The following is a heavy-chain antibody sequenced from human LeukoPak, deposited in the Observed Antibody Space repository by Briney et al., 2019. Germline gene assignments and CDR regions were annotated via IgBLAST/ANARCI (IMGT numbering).Heavy chain of an antibody. J-gene: IGHJ4*02. CDR1: GGSISTSAYY. Sequence: PSETLSLTCIVSGGSISTSAYYWGWIRQPPGEGLQWIGSIYYSGNTYCNSSLKSRVTISVDTSTSQFSLRLSSVTAADTAVYYCARQPALTHSHLDYWGQGTLVTVSS. V-gene: IGHV4-39*01. CDR3: ARQPALTHSHLDY. CDR2: IYYSGNT.